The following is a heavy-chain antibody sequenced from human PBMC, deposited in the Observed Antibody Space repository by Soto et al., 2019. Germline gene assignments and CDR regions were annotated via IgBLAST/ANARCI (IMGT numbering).Heavy chain of an antibody. CDR3: ARDTFYCSSTSCSNWFDP. CDR1: GYTFTSYG. CDR2: ISAYNGNT. V-gene: IGHV1-18*01. J-gene: IGHJ5*02. D-gene: IGHD2-2*01. Sequence: ASVKVSCKASGYTFTSYGISWVRQAPGQGLEWMGWISAYNGNTNYAQKLQGRVTMTTDTSTSTAYMELRSLRSDDTAVYYCARDTFYCSSTSCSNWFDPWGQGTLVTVSS.